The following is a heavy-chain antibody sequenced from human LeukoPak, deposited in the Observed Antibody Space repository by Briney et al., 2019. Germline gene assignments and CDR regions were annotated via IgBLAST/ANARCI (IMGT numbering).Heavy chain of an antibody. CDR3: ARDADPPIAAAGTIDWFDP. V-gene: IGHV3-21*01. Sequence: GXXVRLSCAASGFTFSSYSMNWVRQAPGKGLEWVSSISSSSSYIYYADSVKGRFTIYRDNAKNSLYLQMNSLRAEDTTVYYCARDADPPIAAAGTIDWFDPWGQGTLVTVSS. D-gene: IGHD6-13*01. CDR2: ISSSSSYI. J-gene: IGHJ5*02. CDR1: GFTFSSYS.